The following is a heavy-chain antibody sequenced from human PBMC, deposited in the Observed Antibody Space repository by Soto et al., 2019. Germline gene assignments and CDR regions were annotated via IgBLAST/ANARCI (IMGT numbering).Heavy chain of an antibody. CDR2: IIRIFGTA. CDR3: ARERYDILTGYYNPLFDY. V-gene: IGHV1-69*01. Sequence: QVQLGQSGAEVKKPGSSVKVSCKASGGTFSSYAISWVRQAPGQGLEWMGGIIRIFGTANYAQKFQGRVTITADESTSTAYMELSSLRSEDTAVYYCARERYDILTGYYNPLFDYWGQGTLVTVSS. J-gene: IGHJ4*02. D-gene: IGHD3-9*01. CDR1: GGTFSSYA.